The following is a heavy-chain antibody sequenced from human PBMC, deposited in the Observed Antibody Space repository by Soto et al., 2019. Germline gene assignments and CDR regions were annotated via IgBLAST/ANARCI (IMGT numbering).Heavy chain of an antibody. V-gene: IGHV4-39*01. J-gene: IGHJ4*02. CDR2: ISYGGST. CDR1: GGSISSTSYY. D-gene: IGHD1-1*01. CDR3: ARHRRETGTYAQARDY. Sequence: SETLSLTCTVSGGSISSTSYYWGWVRQPPXKGLEWIGAISYGGSTYHNPSLRRRFTIFVDTSKSQFSLDLTSVTAADTAVYYCARHRRETGTYAQARDYWGQGTLGTVYS.